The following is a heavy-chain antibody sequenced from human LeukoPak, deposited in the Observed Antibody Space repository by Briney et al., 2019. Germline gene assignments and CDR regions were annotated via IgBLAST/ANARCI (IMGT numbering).Heavy chain of an antibody. CDR2: IYYSGST. J-gene: IGHJ4*02. CDR3: ARGRITIFGVVIHHDYFDY. V-gene: IGHV4-39*07. D-gene: IGHD3-3*01. Sequence: SETLSLTCTVSGGSISSSSYYWGWIRQPPGKGLEWIGSIYYSGSTYYNPSLKSRVTISVDTSKNQFSLKLSSVTAADTAVYYCARGRITIFGVVIHHDYFDYWGQGTLVTVSS. CDR1: GGSISSSSYY.